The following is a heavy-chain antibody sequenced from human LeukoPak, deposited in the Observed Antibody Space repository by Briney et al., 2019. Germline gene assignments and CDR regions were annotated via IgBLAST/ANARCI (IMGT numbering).Heavy chain of an antibody. J-gene: IGHJ5*02. V-gene: IGHV3-73*01. D-gene: IGHD6-6*01. CDR1: GFTFSGSA. CDR2: IRSKANSYAT. CDR3: TRRGHNSSSSYGNWFDP. Sequence: GGSLRLACAASGFTFSGSAMHWVRQASGKGLEWVGRIRSKANSYATAYAASVKGRFTISRDDSKNTAYLQMNSLKTEDTAVYYCTRRGHNSSSSYGNWFDPWGQGTLVTVSS.